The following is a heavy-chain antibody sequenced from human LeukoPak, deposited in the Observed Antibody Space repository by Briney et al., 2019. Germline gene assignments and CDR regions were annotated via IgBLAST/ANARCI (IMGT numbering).Heavy chain of an antibody. J-gene: IGHJ4*02. CDR2: IYHSGST. CDR3: ARGVPYQLPADY. D-gene: IGHD2-2*01. V-gene: IGHV4-30-2*01. CDR1: GGSISSGGYY. Sequence: PSETLSLTCTVSGGSISSGGYYWSWIRQPPGKGLEWIGYIYHSGSTYYNPSLKSRVTISVDRSKNQFSLKLSSVTAADTAVYYCARGVPYQLPADYWGQGTLVTVSS.